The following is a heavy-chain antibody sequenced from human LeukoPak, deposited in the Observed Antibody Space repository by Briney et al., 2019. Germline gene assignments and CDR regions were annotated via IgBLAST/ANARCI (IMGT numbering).Heavy chain of an antibody. V-gene: IGHV2-5*02. CDR2: IYWDDDK. CDR3: AHRTDSSSWTGDYFDY. Sequence: SGPTLVKPTQTLTLTCTFSGFSLSTSGVGVGWIRQPPGKALEGLALIYWDDDKRYSPSLKSRLTITKDTSKNQVVLTMTNMDPVDTATYYCAHRTDSSSWTGDYFDYWGQGTLVTVSS. D-gene: IGHD6-13*01. CDR1: GFSLSTSGVG. J-gene: IGHJ4*02.